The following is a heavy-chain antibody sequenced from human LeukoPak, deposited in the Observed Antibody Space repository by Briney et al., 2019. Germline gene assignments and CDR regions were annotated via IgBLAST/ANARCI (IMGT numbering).Heavy chain of an antibody. Sequence: SQTLSLTCTVPGGSISSGGYYWSWIRQHPGKGLEWIGYIYYSGSTYYNPSLKSRVTISVDTSKNHFSLKLSSVTAADTAVYYCARVHQTGYSIFDIWGQGTMVTVSS. CDR1: GGSISSGGYY. V-gene: IGHV4-31*03. CDR3: ARVHQTGYSIFDI. CDR2: IYYSGST. J-gene: IGHJ3*02. D-gene: IGHD3-9*01.